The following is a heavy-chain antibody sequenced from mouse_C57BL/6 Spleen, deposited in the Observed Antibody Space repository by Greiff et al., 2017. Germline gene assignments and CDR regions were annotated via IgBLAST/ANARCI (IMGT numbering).Heavy chain of an antibody. D-gene: IGHD2-2*01. V-gene: IGHV7-1*01. CDR1: GFTFSDFY. CDR2: SRNKANDYTT. J-gene: IGHJ3*01. Sequence: EVQGVESGGGLVQSGRSLRLSCATSGFTFSDFYMEWVRQAPGKGLEWIAASRNKANDYTTEYSASVKGRFIVSRDTSQSILYLQMNALRAEDTAIYYCARDAGGYDGFAYWGQGTLVTVSA. CDR3: ARDAGGYDGFAY.